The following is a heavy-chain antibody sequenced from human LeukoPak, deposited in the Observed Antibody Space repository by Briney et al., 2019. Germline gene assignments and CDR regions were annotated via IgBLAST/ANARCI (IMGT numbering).Heavy chain of an antibody. D-gene: IGHD3-10*01. Sequence: SVKVSCKASGGTFSSYAISWVRQAPGQGLEWMGGIIPIFGTANYAQKFQGRVTITADESTSTAYMELSSLRSEDTAVYYCAREWGYYGSGSYYPYGMDVWGQGTTVTVSS. V-gene: IGHV1-69*13. CDR2: IIPIFGTA. CDR3: AREWGYYGSGSYYPYGMDV. CDR1: GGTFSSYA. J-gene: IGHJ6*02.